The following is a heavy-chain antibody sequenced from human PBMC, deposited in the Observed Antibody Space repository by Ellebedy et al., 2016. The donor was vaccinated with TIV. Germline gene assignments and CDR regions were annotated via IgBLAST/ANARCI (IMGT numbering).Heavy chain of an antibody. Sequence: MPSETLSLTCTVSAGPVSSAGFYWAWIRQPPGKGLERIGRIHYSGSTYYNPSLRSRVTISADTSKDQFSLKVTSLTAADTAVYYCARFNGYTYGIGRWGQGTLVTVSS. D-gene: IGHD5-18*01. J-gene: IGHJ4*02. CDR3: ARFNGYTYGIGR. CDR1: AGPVSSAGFY. V-gene: IGHV4-39*01. CDR2: IHYSGST.